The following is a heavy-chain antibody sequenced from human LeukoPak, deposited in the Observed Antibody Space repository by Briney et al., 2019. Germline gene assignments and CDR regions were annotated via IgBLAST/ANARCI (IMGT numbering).Heavy chain of an antibody. D-gene: IGHD6-19*01. V-gene: IGHV1-2*02. CDR1: GYTFTGYY. CDR2: INHNNGGT. Sequence: ASVKVSCKASGYTFTGYYMHWVRQAPGQGLEWMGWINHNNGGTNYAQKFQGRVTMTRDSSISTTYMELSRLRSDDTAVYYCARSVEQWLVLGYWGQGTLLTVSS. CDR3: ARSVEQWLVLGY. J-gene: IGHJ4*02.